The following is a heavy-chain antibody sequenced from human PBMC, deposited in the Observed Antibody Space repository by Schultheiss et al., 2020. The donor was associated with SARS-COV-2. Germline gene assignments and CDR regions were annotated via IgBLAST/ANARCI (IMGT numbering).Heavy chain of an antibody. CDR2: IYTSGST. V-gene: IGHV4-4*07. CDR1: GGSISSYY. CDR3: ARGYYYDSSGYQNYYFDY. D-gene: IGHD3-22*01. J-gene: IGHJ4*02. Sequence: SETLSLTCTVSGGSISSYYWSWIRQPAGKGLEWIGRIYTSGSTNYNPSLKSRVTMSVDTSKNQFSLKLSSVTAADTAVYYCARGYYYDSSGYQNYYFDYWGQGTLVTVSS.